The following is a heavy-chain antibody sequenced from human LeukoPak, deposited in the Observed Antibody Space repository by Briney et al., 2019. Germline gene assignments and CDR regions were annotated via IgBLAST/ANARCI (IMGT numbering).Heavy chain of an antibody. J-gene: IGHJ4*02. CDR2: IFHSGST. V-gene: IGHV4-38-2*02. D-gene: IGHD1-1*01. Sequence: SETLSLTCTVSGYSISSGRYWGWIRQPPGKGLEWIGSIFHSGSTYYNPSLKSRVTISVDTSKNQFSLNLRSVTAADTAMYFCARSLRTAGIDYWGQGTLVTVSS. CDR3: ARSLRTAGIDY. CDR1: GYSISSGRY.